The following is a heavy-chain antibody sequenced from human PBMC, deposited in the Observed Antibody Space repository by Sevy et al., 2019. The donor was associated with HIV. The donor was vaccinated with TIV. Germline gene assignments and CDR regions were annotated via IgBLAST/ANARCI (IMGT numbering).Heavy chain of an antibody. V-gene: IGHV4-4*07. CDR2: ISTSGNT. CDR1: GGSISSYY. J-gene: IGHJ4*02. CDR3: ARELPHYCSSTSCYYFDY. Sequence: SETLSLTCTVSGGSISSYYWSWIRQPAGKGLEWIGRISTSGNTNYNPSLKSRVTMSVDTSKNQFPLKLSSVTAADTAVYYCARELPHYCSSTSCYYFDYWGQGTLVTVSS. D-gene: IGHD2-2*01.